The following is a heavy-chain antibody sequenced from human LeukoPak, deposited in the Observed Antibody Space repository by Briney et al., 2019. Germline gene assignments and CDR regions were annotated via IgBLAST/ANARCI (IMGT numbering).Heavy chain of an antibody. CDR3: ARDLDYCGGDCYYDY. CDR1: GFNFNNYW. D-gene: IGHD2-21*02. J-gene: IGHJ4*02. CDR2: ISSSSSYT. Sequence: GGSLRLSCAAPGFNFNNYWMSWLRQAPGKGLEWVSYISSSSSYTNYADSVKGRFTISRDNAKNSLYLQMNSLRAEDTAVYYCARDLDYCGGDCYYDYWGQGTLVTVSS. V-gene: IGHV3-11*06.